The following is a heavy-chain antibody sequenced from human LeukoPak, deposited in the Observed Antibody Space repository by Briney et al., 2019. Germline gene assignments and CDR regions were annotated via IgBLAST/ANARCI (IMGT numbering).Heavy chain of an antibody. CDR1: GFTFSSYP. CDR2: ISYDGSNK. Sequence: GSLRLSCAASGFTFSSYPMHWVRQVPGKGLEWVAVISYDGSNKYYADSVKGRFTISRDNSKNTLYLQMSSLRVEDTAVYYCARDHEWGRAYFDYWGQGTLVTVSS. V-gene: IGHV3-30-3*01. CDR3: ARDHEWGRAYFDY. J-gene: IGHJ4*02. D-gene: IGHD1-26*01.